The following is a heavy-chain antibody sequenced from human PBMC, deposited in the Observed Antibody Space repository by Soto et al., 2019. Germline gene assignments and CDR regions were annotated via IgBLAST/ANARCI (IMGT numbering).Heavy chain of an antibody. D-gene: IGHD2-15*01. V-gene: IGHV1-46*01. J-gene: IGHJ5*01. CDR2: INPSGGST. Sequence: ASVKVSCKASGYTFTGYYMHWVRQAPGQGLEWMGIINPSGGSTSYAQKFQGRVTMTRDTSRSTVYMELSSLISEDTPVYFCARDPTSGCYSPGNLLDPWGQGTLGTISS. CDR3: ARDPTSGCYSPGNLLDP. CDR1: GYTFTGYY.